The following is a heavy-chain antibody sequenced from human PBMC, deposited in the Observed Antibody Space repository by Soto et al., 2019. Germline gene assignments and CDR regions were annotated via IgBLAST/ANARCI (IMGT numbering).Heavy chain of an antibody. CDR1: GFTLSSYS. D-gene: IGHD3-16*01. CDR3: VRGGAFKIDY. V-gene: IGHV3-48*02. J-gene: IGHJ4*02. CDR2: ISSSSSTI. Sequence: EVQLVESGGRLVQPGGSQRLSCAASGFTLSSYSMNWARQAPGKGLEWVSYISSSSSTIYYADSVKGRFTISRDNAKNSLYLQMNSLSDEDTAVYYCVRGGAFKIDYWGQGTLVTVSS.